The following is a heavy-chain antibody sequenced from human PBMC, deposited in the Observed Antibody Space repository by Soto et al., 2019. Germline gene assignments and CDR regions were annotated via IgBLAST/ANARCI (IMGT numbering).Heavy chain of an antibody. CDR3: AKKSLVHDSSGYYFDY. CDR1: GFTFSSYA. D-gene: IGHD3-22*01. Sequence: EVQLLESGGGLVQPGGSLRLSCAASGFTFSSYAMSWVRQAPGKGLEWVSAISGSGGSTYYADSVKGRFTISRDNSKNTLYLQMNSLRAEDTAVYYCAKKSLVHDSSGYYFDYWGQGTLVTVSS. V-gene: IGHV3-23*01. J-gene: IGHJ4*02. CDR2: ISGSGGST.